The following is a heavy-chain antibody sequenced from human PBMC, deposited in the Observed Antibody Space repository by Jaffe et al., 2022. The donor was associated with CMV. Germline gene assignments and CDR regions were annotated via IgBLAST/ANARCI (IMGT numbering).Heavy chain of an antibody. CDR1: GFTFRNYW. J-gene: IGHJ4*02. D-gene: IGHD5-18*01. Sequence: EVQLVESGGGLVQPGGSLRLSCAASGFTFRNYWMHWVRQVPGRGLVWVSRINSEASGTIYADSVKGRFTISRDNARNTLYLQMNSLRNEDTAVYYCAREGGYSYGPFDDWGQGTLVTVSS. CDR2: INSEASGT. CDR3: AREGGYSYGPFDD. V-gene: IGHV3-74*01.